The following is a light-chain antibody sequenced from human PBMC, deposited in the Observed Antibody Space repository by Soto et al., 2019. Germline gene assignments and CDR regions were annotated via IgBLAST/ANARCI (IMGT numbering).Light chain of an antibody. V-gene: IGKV1-39*01. CDR3: QQAYGAPPT. Sequence: DIQMSQSPSSLSASVGDRVTITCRASQSITTYLNRYQQTSGEAPKLLIYAAARLQTGVPSRFSGSGSGTDFTLTISSLQPEDFATYYCQQAYGAPPTFGQGTKVDIK. J-gene: IGKJ1*01. CDR2: AAA. CDR1: QSITTY.